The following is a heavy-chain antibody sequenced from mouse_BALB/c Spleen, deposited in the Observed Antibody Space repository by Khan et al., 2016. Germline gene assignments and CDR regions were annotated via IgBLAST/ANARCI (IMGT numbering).Heavy chain of an antibody. V-gene: IGHV1-7*01. Sequence: QVQLQQSGAELAKPGASVKMSCKASGYTFTDYWMHWIKQRPGQGVEWIGYINPRTGYTEYNPKFTDKATLTADKSSSTAYLLLISLRSVDSAVYEWARRSDTSGYGAMDDWGLGTSVTVSS. CDR1: GYTFTDYW. CDR2: INPRTGYT. J-gene: IGHJ4*01. D-gene: IGHD3-2*01. CDR3: ARRSDTSGYGAMDD.